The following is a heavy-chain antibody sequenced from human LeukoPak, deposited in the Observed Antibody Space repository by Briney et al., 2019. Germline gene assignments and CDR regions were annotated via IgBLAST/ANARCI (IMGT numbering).Heavy chain of an antibody. J-gene: IGHJ5*02. CDR3: ARGDYELSDGFDP. V-gene: IGHV4-59*01. CDR2: IYYSGST. CDR1: GGSISGYY. D-gene: IGHD4-17*01. Sequence: SETLSLTCTVSGGSISGYYWSWIRQPPGKGLEWIGYIYYSGSTNYNPSLKSRVTISVDTSKNQFSLKLSSVTAADTAVYYCARGDYELSDGFDPWGQGTLVTVSS.